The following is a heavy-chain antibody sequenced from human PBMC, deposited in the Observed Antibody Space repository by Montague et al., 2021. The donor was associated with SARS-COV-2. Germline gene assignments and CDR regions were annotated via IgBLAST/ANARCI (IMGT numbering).Heavy chain of an antibody. CDR2: IYYSGST. V-gene: IGHV4-39*07. J-gene: IGHJ6*02. CDR1: GGSISSSSYY. D-gene: IGHD2-2*01. Sequence: SETLSLTCTVSGGSISSSSYYWGWIRQPPGKGLEWIGSIYYSGSTYYNPSLKSRVTMSVDTSKYQFSLKLSSVTAADTAVYYCARDKAEYIVVVPAVPLAYGMDVWGQGTTVTVSS. CDR3: ARDKAEYIVVVPAVPLAYGMDV.